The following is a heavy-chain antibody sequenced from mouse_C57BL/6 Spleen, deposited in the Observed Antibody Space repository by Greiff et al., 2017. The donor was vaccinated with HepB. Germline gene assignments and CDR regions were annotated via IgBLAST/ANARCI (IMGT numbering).Heavy chain of an antibody. CDR3: ARGYYGSSWYFDV. CDR1: GYTFTSYW. Sequence: VQLQQPGAELVKPGASVKLSCKASGYTFTSYWMHWVKQRPGPGLEWIGMIHPNSGSTNYNEKFKSKATLTVDKSSSTAYMQLSSLTSEDSAVYYCARGYYGSSWYFDVWGTGTTVTVSS. J-gene: IGHJ1*03. V-gene: IGHV1-64*01. D-gene: IGHD1-1*01. CDR2: IHPNSGST.